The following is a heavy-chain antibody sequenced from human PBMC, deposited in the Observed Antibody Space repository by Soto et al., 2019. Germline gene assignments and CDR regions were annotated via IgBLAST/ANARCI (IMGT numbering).Heavy chain of an antibody. V-gene: IGHV3-15*01. J-gene: IGHJ3*02. CDR3: TPVGLMHDAFDI. CDR1: GFTLSTAW. CDR2: IRSKTDGGTT. Sequence: PGGSLRLSCAASGFTLSTAWMSWVRQAPGKGLEWVGHIRSKTDGGTTDYAAPVKGSFTISRDDSTNTLYLQMNSLKTEDTAFYYCTPVGLMHDAFDIWGQGTMVP. D-gene: IGHD3-16*01.